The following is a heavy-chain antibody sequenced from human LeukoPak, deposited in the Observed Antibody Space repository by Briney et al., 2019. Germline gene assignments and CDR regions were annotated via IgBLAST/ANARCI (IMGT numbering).Heavy chain of an antibody. CDR3: ARGNYDILTGYYNWFDP. CDR1: GFTFSDYY. D-gene: IGHD3-9*01. J-gene: IGHJ5*02. CDR2: ISSSGSTM. V-gene: IGHV3-11*01. Sequence: PGGSLRLSCAASGFTFSDYYMSWIRQAPGKGLEWVSYISSSGSTMYYADSVKGRFTISRDNAKNSLYLQMNSLRAEDTAVYYCARGNYDILTGYYNWFDPWGQGTLVTVSS.